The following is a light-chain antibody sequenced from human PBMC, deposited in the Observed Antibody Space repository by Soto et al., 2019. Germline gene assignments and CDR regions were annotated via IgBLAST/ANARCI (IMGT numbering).Light chain of an antibody. CDR2: VAS. V-gene: IGKV1-8*01. J-gene: IGKJ1*01. Sequence: AIRMTQSRSSLSAPTGDRVTIACRASQDIGSVLAWYQQKAGKAPKLLIYVASALQTGVPSRFSGSGSGTDFTLTISRLQSEDSATYYCQQYYSYPRTFGQGTKVDIK. CDR1: QDIGSV. CDR3: QQYYSYPRT.